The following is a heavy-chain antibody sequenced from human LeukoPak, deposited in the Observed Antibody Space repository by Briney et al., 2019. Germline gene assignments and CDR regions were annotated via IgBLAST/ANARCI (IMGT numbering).Heavy chain of an antibody. V-gene: IGHV3-23*01. CDR1: GFTFSSYA. CDR3: ARGDYYYDSSGYPDY. CDR2: ISNNGGYT. J-gene: IGHJ4*02. Sequence: GGSLRLSCAASGFTFSSYATSWVRQAPGKGLEWVSAISNNGGYTYYADSVQGRFTISRDNAKNTLYLQMNSLRAEDTAVYYCARGDYYYDSSGYPDYWGQGTLVTVSS. D-gene: IGHD3-22*01.